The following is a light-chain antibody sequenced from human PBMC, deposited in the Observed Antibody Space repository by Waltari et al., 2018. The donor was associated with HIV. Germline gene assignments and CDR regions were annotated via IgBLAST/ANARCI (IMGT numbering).Light chain of an antibody. CDR3: QSADSSGSPYVV. CDR2: KDS. V-gene: IGLV3-25*03. Sequence: SYELTQPTSVSVSPVQTARITCSGDALPKQYTYWYQQKPGQAPVLVIYKDSERHSGIPERFSGSNSGTTVTLTISGVQAEDEADYYCQSADSSGSPYVVFGGGTKLTVL. J-gene: IGLJ2*01. CDR1: ALPKQY.